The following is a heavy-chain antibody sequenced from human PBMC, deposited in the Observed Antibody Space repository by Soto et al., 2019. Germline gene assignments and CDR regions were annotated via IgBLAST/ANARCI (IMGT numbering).Heavy chain of an antibody. D-gene: IGHD3-10*01. CDR3: ARDNGSGSYSYNWFDP. V-gene: IGHV1-18*01. J-gene: IGHJ5*02. Sequence: ASVKVTCKASGYTFTSYGSRWVRQAPGQGLEWMGWISAYNGNTNYAQKLQGRVTMTTDTSTSTAYMELRSLRSDDTAVYYCARDNGSGSYSYNWFDPWGQGTLVTVSS. CDR2: ISAYNGNT. CDR1: GYTFTSYG.